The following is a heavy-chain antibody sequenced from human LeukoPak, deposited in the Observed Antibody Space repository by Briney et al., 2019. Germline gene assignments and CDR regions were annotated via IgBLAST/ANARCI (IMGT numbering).Heavy chain of an antibody. J-gene: IGHJ2*01. CDR2: ISNSGSDI. CDR1: GFTFRTYS. V-gene: IGHV3-21*01. CDR3: ARDGNFYFDL. D-gene: IGHD1-7*01. Sequence: GGSLRLSCAASGFTFRTYSMNWVRQAPGKGLEWVSSISNSGSDIYYADSVKGRFTISRDNAKNSLYLQMNSLRAEDTAVYYCARDGNFYFDLWGRGTLVTVSS.